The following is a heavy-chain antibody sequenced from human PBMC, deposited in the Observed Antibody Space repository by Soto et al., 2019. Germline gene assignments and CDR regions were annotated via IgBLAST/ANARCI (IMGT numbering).Heavy chain of an antibody. V-gene: IGHV4-30-4*02. Sequence: SDTLSLTCTVPGCSIRSGDHYWSLIRQPPGKGLEWIGYIYYSGSTYYNPSLKSRVTISVDTSKSQFSLKLTSVTAADTAVYYCARERPDGARLDPWGQGTLVTVS. D-gene: IGHD6-6*01. J-gene: IGHJ5*02. CDR3: ARERPDGARLDP. CDR2: IYYSGST. CDR1: GCSIRSGDHY.